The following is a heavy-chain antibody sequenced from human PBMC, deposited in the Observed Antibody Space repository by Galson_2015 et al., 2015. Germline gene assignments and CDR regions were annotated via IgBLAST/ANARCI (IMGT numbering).Heavy chain of an antibody. Sequence: SLRLSCAASGFTFSSYSMNWVRQAPGKGLEWVSSISSSSSYIYYADSVRGRFTIPRDNAKNSLYLQMNSLRAEDTAVHYCARQTYYYDSSGYYRCCYFDYWGQGTLVTVSS. CDR2: ISSSSSYI. V-gene: IGHV3-21*01. CDR1: GFTFSSYS. CDR3: ARQTYYYDSSGYYRCCYFDY. D-gene: IGHD3-22*01. J-gene: IGHJ4*02.